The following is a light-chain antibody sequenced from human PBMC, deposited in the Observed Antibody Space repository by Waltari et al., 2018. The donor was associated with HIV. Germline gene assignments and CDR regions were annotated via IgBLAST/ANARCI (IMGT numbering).Light chain of an antibody. V-gene: IGLV2-8*01. Sequence: QSAPTQPPSPSGSPGLSVTIPCIGTSRDAGTAHYVTWYQHHPGRAPKLMIFEVNQRASGVPDRFSASRSGNTAYLTVSGLQPEDEADYYCSSYVGNNIYVFGTGTKVTVL. CDR2: EVN. CDR3: SSYVGNNIYV. J-gene: IGLJ1*01. CDR1: SRDAGTAHY.